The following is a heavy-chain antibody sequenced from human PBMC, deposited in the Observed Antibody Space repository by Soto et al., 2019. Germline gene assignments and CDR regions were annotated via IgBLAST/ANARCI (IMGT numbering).Heavy chain of an antibody. D-gene: IGHD3-10*01. Sequence: ASVQVSCKASGYTFPSYGIVWVRQAPGQGLECMGWISAYNGNTNYAQKLQGRVTMTTDTSTSTAYMELRSLRSDDAAVYYCARIGSPLLWFGELLPNGYGMDVWGQGTTVTVSS. CDR2: ISAYNGNT. J-gene: IGHJ6*02. V-gene: IGHV1-18*01. CDR1: GYTFPSYG. CDR3: ARIGSPLLWFGELLPNGYGMDV.